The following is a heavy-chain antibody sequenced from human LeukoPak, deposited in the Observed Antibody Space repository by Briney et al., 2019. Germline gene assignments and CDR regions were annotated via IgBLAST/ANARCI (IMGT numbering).Heavy chain of an antibody. V-gene: IGHV4-61*01. D-gene: IGHD1-26*01. Sequence: SETLSLTCTVSGGSISSSSYYWSWIRQPPGKGLEWIGYIYYSGSTNYNPSLKSRVTISVDTSKNQFSLKLSSVTAADTAVYYCARVSSGSYSIDAFDIWGQGTMVTVSS. CDR1: GGSISSSSYY. J-gene: IGHJ3*02. CDR3: ARVSSGSYSIDAFDI. CDR2: IYYSGST.